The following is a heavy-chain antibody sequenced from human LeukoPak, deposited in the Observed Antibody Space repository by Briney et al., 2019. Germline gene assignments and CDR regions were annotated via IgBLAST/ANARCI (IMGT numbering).Heavy chain of an antibody. Sequence: ASVKVSFKASGYDFTSVGITWVGQAPGQGLEWMGWIGPYNGNTRYVQKLQGRVTMTTDTSTSTAYMELRSLRFDDTAVYYCARAGSGSGWYFDYWGQGTLVTVSS. CDR1: GYDFTSVG. J-gene: IGHJ4*02. CDR3: ARAGSGSGWYFDY. CDR2: IGPYNGNT. V-gene: IGHV1-18*01. D-gene: IGHD6-19*01.